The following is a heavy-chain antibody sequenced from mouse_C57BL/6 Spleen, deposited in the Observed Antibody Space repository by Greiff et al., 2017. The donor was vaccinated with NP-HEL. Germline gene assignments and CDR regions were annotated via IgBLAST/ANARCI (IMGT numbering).Heavy chain of an antibody. D-gene: IGHD1-1*02. Sequence: EVQLVESGGDLVKPGGSLKLSCAASGFTFSSYGMSWVRQTPDKRLEWVATISSGGSYTYYPDSVKGRFTISRDNAKNTLYLQMSSLKSEDTAMYYCARHGGGNSFDYWGQGTTLTVSS. CDR2: ISSGGSYT. J-gene: IGHJ2*01. CDR3: ARHGGGNSFDY. CDR1: GFTFSSYG. V-gene: IGHV5-6*01.